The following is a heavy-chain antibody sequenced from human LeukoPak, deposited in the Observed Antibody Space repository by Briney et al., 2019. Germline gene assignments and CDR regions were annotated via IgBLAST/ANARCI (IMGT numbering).Heavy chain of an antibody. D-gene: IGHD3-3*01. CDR1: GGSISSYY. CDR3: ARELGTYDFWSGYYTAHLGAFDI. V-gene: IGHV4-59*01. J-gene: IGHJ3*02. Sequence: KPSETLSLTCTVSGGSISSYYWSWIRQPPGKGLEWIGYIYYSGSTNYNPSLKSRVTISVDTSKNQFSLKLSSVTAADTAVYYCARELGTYDFWSGYYTAHLGAFDIWGQGTMVTVSS. CDR2: IYYSGST.